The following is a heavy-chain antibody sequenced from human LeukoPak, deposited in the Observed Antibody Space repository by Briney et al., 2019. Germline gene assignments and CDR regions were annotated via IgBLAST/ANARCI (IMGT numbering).Heavy chain of an antibody. CDR2: INPNSGGT. Sequence: ALVKVSCKASGYTFTGYYMHWVRQAPGQGLEWMGRINPNSGGTNYAQKFQGRVTMTRDTSISTAYMELSRLRSDDTAVYYCARGDQAVAGTGYFDYWGQGTLVTVSS. CDR3: ARGDQAVAGTGYFDY. J-gene: IGHJ4*02. V-gene: IGHV1-2*06. D-gene: IGHD6-19*01. CDR1: GYTFTGYY.